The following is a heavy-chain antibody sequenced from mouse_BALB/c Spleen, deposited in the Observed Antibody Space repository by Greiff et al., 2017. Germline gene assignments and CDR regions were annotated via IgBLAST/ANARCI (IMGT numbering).Heavy chain of an antibody. CDR2: INPSNGRT. CDR1: GYTFTSYW. CDR3: ARWDTTDY. D-gene: IGHD1-1*01. Sequence: QVQLQQPGAELVKPGASVKLSCKASGYTFTSYWMHWVKQRPGQGLEWIGEINPSNGRTNYNEKFKSKATLTVDKSSSTAYMQLSSLTSEDSAVYYCARWDTTDYWGQGTTLTVSS. J-gene: IGHJ2*01. V-gene: IGHV1S81*02.